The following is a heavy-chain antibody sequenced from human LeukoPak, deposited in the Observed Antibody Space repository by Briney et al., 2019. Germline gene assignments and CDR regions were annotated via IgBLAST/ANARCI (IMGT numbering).Heavy chain of an antibody. V-gene: IGHV3-23*01. CDR1: GFTFSSYA. CDR2: ISGSGGST. CDR3: ARVGSTVVGARGFDY. Sequence: GGSLRLSCAASGFTFSSYAMSWVRQAPGKGLEWVSAISGSGGSTYYADSVKGRFTVSRDNSKNTLYLQMNSLRAEDTAVYFCARVGSTVVGARGFDYWGQGTLVTVSS. J-gene: IGHJ4*02. D-gene: IGHD1-26*01.